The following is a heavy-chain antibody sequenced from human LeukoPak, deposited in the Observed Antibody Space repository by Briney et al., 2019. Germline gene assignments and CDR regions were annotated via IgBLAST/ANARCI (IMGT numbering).Heavy chain of an antibody. D-gene: IGHD3-10*01. J-gene: IGHJ5*02. Sequence: SETLSLTCAVYGGSFSDYYWSRIRQPPGKGLEWIGEINHSGSTNYNPSLKSRVTISVDTSKNQFSLKLSSVTAADTAVYYCARLIRRFGVFNWFDPWGQGTLVTVSS. CDR3: ARLIRRFGVFNWFDP. CDR1: GGSFSDYY. CDR2: INHSGST. V-gene: IGHV4-34*01.